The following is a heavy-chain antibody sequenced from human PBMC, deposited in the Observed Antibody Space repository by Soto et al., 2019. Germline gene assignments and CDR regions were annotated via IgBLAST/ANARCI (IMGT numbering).Heavy chain of an antibody. CDR1: GYTFTSYD. D-gene: IGHD3-3*01. CDR2: MNPNSGNT. CDR3: ARGQSLKNTYYDFWSGLDAFDI. J-gene: IGHJ3*02. Sequence: ASVKVSCKASGYTFTSYDINWVRQATGQGLEWMGWMNPNSGNTGYAQKFQGRVTMTRNTSISTAYMELSSLRSEDTAVYYCARGQSLKNTYYDFWSGLDAFDIWRQGTMVTVSS. V-gene: IGHV1-8*01.